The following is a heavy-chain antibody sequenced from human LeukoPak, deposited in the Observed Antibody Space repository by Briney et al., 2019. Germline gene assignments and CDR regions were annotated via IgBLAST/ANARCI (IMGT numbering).Heavy chain of an antibody. J-gene: IGHJ4*02. CDR2: ISWNSGSI. CDR1: GFTFDDYA. CDR3: AKDTVRGSYYMGFDY. D-gene: IGHD3-10*01. Sequence: GGSLRLSCAASGFTFDDYAMHWVRQAPGKGLEWVSGISWNSGSIGYADSVKGRFTISRDNAKNSLYLQMNSLRAEDTALYYCAKDTVRGSYYMGFDYWGQGTLVTVSS. V-gene: IGHV3-9*01.